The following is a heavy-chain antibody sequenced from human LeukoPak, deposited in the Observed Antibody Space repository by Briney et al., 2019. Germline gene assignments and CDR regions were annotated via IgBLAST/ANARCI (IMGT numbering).Heavy chain of an antibody. V-gene: IGHV4-59*01. Sequence: SETLSLTCTVSGGSISSYYWSWIRQPPGKGLEWIGYIYYSGSTNYNPSLKSRVTISVDTSKNQSSLKLSSVTAADTAVYYCARANYDFWSGYIHWFDPWGQGTLVTVSS. CDR1: GGSISSYY. J-gene: IGHJ5*02. CDR3: ARANYDFWSGYIHWFDP. D-gene: IGHD3-3*01. CDR2: IYYSGST.